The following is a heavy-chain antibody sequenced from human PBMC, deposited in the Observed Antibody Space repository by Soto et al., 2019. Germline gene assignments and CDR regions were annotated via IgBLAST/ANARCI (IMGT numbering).Heavy chain of an antibody. CDR1: GFTLDDNA. D-gene: IGHD3-16*01. Sequence: GGSLRLSCAVSGFTLDDNAMHCVRQAREKGLEWVSGINWKSDIGYADSVKGRFTISRDNAENSLYLQMNSLRAEDTALYYCAISQDRGGRTTFIYWGQGTQVTVSS. V-gene: IGHV3-9*01. CDR3: AISQDRGGRTTFIY. CDR2: INWKSDI. J-gene: IGHJ4*02.